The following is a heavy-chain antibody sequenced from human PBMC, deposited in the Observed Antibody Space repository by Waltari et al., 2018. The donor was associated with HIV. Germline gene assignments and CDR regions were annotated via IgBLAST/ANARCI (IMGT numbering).Heavy chain of an antibody. D-gene: IGHD1-20*01. J-gene: IGHJ4*02. CDR3: ARDYNWAFDY. CDR2: IRGDDERT. Sequence: EVHLVESGGGLVQPGGSLRLSCAASGFTLSSYPMNWVRQAPGKGLERSSNIRGDDERTFYADAVKGRFSISIDSAKTSVYLQMNSLRDEDTAVYYCARDYNWAFDYWGRGTVVTVSS. V-gene: IGHV3-48*02. CDR1: GFTLSSYP.